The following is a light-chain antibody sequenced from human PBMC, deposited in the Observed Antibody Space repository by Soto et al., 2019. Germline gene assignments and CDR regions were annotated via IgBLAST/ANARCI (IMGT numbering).Light chain of an antibody. J-gene: IGKJ2*01. Sequence: DIQMTQSPSTLSASVGDRVTITCRASQSISSWLAWYQQKPGKAPKLLIYDASSLESGVPSRFSGSGPGTEFTLTISSLQPDDFATYYCQQYNSYSYTFGQGTK. CDR2: DAS. CDR1: QSISSW. V-gene: IGKV1-5*01. CDR3: QQYNSYSYT.